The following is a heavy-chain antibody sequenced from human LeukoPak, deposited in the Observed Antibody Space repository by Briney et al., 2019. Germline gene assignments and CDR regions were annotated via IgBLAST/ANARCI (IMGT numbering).Heavy chain of an antibody. CDR3: ARDGEYGGMDV. CDR2: IRNDESNK. V-gene: IGHV3-30*02. CDR1: GFIFSNYG. D-gene: IGHD2/OR15-2a*01. J-gene: IGHJ6*02. Sequence: GGSLRLSCAASGFIFSNYGMHWVRQAPGKGLDWVALIRNDESNKDHADFVKGRFTISRDGSKTTVYLQMNSLRVEDTAVYYCARDGEYGGMDVWGQGTTVTVSS.